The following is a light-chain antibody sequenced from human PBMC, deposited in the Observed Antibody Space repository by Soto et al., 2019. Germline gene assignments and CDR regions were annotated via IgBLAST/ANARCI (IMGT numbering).Light chain of an antibody. CDR3: QQYYSYPRT. CDR1: QGFGSY. CDR2: AAS. Sequence: AIRMTQSPSSLSASTGDRVTITCRASQGFGSYLAWYQQKPGKAPKLLIYAASTLQSGVPSRFSGSGSGTDFTLTISCLQSEDFATYYCQQYYSYPRTFGQGTKLEIK. V-gene: IGKV1-8*01. J-gene: IGKJ2*01.